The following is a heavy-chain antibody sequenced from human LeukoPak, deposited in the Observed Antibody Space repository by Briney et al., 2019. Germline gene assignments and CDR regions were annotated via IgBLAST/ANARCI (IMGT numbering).Heavy chain of an antibody. CDR2: IYTSRST. Sequence: PSETLSLTCTVSGGSISSGSYYWGWIRQPGGKGLEWIERIYTSRSTHYNPSLKSRVTISVDTSKNQFSLKLSSVTAADTAVYYCARDGTYYYDSSGPPTNFDIWGQGTMVTVSS. CDR3: ARDGTYYYDSSGPPTNFDI. D-gene: IGHD3-22*01. J-gene: IGHJ3*02. CDR1: GGSISSGSYY. V-gene: IGHV4-61*02.